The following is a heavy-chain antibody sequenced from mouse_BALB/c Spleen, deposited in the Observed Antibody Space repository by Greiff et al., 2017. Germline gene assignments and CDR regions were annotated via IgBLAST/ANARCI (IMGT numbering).Heavy chain of an antibody. CDR3: ARGGDGNYFDY. D-gene: IGHD1-1*01. V-gene: IGHV1-82*01. J-gene: IGHJ2*01. CDR2: IYPGDGDT. CDR1: GYAFSSSW. Sequence: VQLQQSGPELVKPGASVKISCKASGYAFSSSWMNWVKQRPGQGLEWIGRIYPGDGDTNYNGKFKGKATLTADKSSSTAYMQLSSLTSVDSAVYFCARGGDGNYFDYWGQGTTLTVSS.